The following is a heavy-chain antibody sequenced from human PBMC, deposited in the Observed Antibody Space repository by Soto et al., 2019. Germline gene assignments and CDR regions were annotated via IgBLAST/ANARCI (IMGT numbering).Heavy chain of an antibody. CDR3: ARANRLLAVAGFAFEI. CDR2: ISYDGANK. D-gene: IGHD6-19*01. J-gene: IGHJ3*02. Sequence: QVQLVESGGGVVQPGRSLRLFCAASGFTFSNYAFHWVRQAPGKGLEWVAVISYDGANKYYTGSVKGRFTISRDNSRHTLYLQMNSLRAEDTAIYYCARANRLLAVAGFAFEIWGQGTVVTVSS. V-gene: IGHV3-30-3*01. CDR1: GFTFSNYA.